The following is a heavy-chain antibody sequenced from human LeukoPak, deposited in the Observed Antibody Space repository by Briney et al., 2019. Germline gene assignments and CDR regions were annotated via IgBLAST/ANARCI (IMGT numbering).Heavy chain of an antibody. CDR1: AGSISNYY. J-gene: IGHJ6*02. Sequence: PSETLSLICTVSAGSISNYYWSWIRQPPGKGLEWLGYIYYSGSTTYNPSLNSRLTISVDASKNQFSLKLSSVTAADTAIYYCARHIAVGEDVWGQGTTVTVSS. CDR2: IYYSGST. CDR3: ARHIAVGEDV. D-gene: IGHD6-19*01. V-gene: IGHV4-59*01.